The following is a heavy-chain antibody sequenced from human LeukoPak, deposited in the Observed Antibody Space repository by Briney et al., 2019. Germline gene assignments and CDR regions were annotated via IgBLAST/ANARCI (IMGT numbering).Heavy chain of an antibody. J-gene: IGHJ4*02. Sequence: GGSLRLSCAASGFTCSNYAMSWVRQVPGKGLEWVSTISGSDGSTYYADSVKGRFTISRDNSKNTLYLQMNSLRAEDTAKYYCAKTRGPVAFNPDYWGQGSLVTVSS. V-gene: IGHV3-23*01. CDR1: GFTCSNYA. CDR3: AKTRGPVAFNPDY. CDR2: ISGSDGST. D-gene: IGHD6-19*01.